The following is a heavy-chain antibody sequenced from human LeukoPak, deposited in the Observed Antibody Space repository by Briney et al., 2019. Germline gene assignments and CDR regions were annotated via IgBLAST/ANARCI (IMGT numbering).Heavy chain of an antibody. V-gene: IGHV3-21*01. CDR1: GFTFSSYW. CDR3: ARVTAVAGTSDY. D-gene: IGHD6-19*01. J-gene: IGHJ4*02. CDR2: ISSSSSYI. Sequence: PGGSLRLSCAASGFTFSSYWMHWVRQAPGKGLEWVSSISSSSSYIYYADSVKGRFTISRDNAKNSLYLQMNSLRAEDTAVYYCARVTAVAGTSDYWGQGTLVTVSS.